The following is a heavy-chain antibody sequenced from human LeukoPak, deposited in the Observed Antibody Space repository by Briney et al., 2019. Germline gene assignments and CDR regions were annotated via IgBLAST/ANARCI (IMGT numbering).Heavy chain of an antibody. D-gene: IGHD6-13*01. Sequence: GGSLRLSCAASGLTFSSYSMNWVRQAPGKGLEWVSYISSSSSAIYNTDSVKGRFTISRDNAKNSLHLQMNSLRAEDTAVYYCARDYSSSSGKHAFDIWGQGTMVTVSS. CDR1: GLTFSSYS. V-gene: IGHV3-48*01. CDR2: ISSSSSAI. CDR3: ARDYSSSSGKHAFDI. J-gene: IGHJ3*02.